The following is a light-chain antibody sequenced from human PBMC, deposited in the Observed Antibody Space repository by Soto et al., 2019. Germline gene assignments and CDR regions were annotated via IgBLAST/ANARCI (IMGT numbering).Light chain of an antibody. CDR3: QQYISSPLT. CDR2: GAS. CDR1: ETVNSNY. Sequence: IGLTQSPGTLSLPPRERATLSCRASETVNSNYLAWYQHKRGQAPRLLIYGASSRATGIPDRFSCSGSGTDFTLTITRLEPEDFAVYYCQQYISSPLTFGQGTKVDIK. J-gene: IGKJ1*01. V-gene: IGKV3-20*01.